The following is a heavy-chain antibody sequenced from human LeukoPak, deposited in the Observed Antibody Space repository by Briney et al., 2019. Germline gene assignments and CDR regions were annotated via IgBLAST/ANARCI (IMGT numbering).Heavy chain of an antibody. V-gene: IGHV4-61*01. CDR1: GGSVSSGNYY. CDR2: IYYSGST. CDR3: ARQQLKENWFDP. D-gene: IGHD6-13*01. Sequence: SETLSLTCTVSGGSVSSGNYYWNWIRQPPGKGLEWIGYIYYSGSTNYNPSLKSRVTISVDTSKNQFSLKLSSVTAADTAVYYCARQQLKENWFDPWGQGTLVTVSS. J-gene: IGHJ5*02.